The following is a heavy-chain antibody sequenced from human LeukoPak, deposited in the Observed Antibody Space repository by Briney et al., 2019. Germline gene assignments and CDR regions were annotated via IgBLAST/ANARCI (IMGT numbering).Heavy chain of an antibody. Sequence: GGSLRLSCAASGFTFTSYAMSWVRQAPGKGLEWVAVIWCDGSNKYYADSVKGRFTISRDNSKNTLYLQMNSLRAEDTAVYYCAREPYGDYRGFDYWGQGTLVTVSS. V-gene: IGHV3-33*08. CDR1: GFTFTSYA. CDR3: AREPYGDYRGFDY. CDR2: IWCDGSNK. D-gene: IGHD4-17*01. J-gene: IGHJ4*02.